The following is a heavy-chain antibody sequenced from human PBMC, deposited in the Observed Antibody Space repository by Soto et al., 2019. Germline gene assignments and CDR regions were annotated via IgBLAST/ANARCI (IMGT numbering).Heavy chain of an antibody. J-gene: IGHJ5*02. D-gene: IGHD3-22*01. CDR2: TYIGGMT. CDR1: GASCTEGSLV. Sequence: WDTLSLTCPASGASCTEGSLVWGWIRQSTGKGVEWIASTYIGGMTYYNPSLRSRVTISVDTSKSQFALRLNSVTAADTAVYYSATAPETFSPAGYYVNWFDPWGHGTLVAVS. V-gene: IGHV4-39*01. CDR3: ATAPETFSPAGYYVNWFDP.